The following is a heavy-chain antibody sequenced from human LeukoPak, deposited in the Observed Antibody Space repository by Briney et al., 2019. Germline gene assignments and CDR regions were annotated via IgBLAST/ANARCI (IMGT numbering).Heavy chain of an antibody. V-gene: IGHV1-69*13. CDR1: GYTFTYYG. Sequence: GASVKVSCKASGYTFTYYGITWVRQAPGQGLEWMGGIIPIFGTANYAQKFQGRVTITADESTSTAYMELSSLRSEDTAVYYCARDHAYYSGYDSFDYWGQGTLVTVSS. J-gene: IGHJ4*02. CDR3: ARDHAYYSGYDSFDY. D-gene: IGHD5-12*01. CDR2: IIPIFGTA.